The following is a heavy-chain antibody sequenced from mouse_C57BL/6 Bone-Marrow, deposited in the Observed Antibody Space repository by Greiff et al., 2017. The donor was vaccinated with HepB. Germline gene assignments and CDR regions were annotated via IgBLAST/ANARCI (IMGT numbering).Heavy chain of an antibody. CDR2: INPNNGGT. J-gene: IGHJ2*01. Sequence: EVQLQQSGPELVKPGASVKISCKASGYTFTDYYMNWVKQSHGKSLEWIGDINPNNGGTSYNQKFKGKATLTVDKSSSTAYMELRSLTSEDSAVYYFARGRDYVGWGQGTTLTVSS. D-gene: IGHD2-4*01. CDR1: GYTFTDYY. CDR3: ARGRDYVG. V-gene: IGHV1-26*01.